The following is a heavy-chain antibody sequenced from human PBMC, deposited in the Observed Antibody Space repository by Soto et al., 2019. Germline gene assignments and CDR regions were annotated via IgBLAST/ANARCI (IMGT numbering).Heavy chain of an antibody. J-gene: IGHJ4*02. CDR2: IKSKAAGGTT. CDR1: GLTLSDIW. V-gene: IGHV3-15*07. D-gene: IGHD4-17*01. CDR3: SYGAHQYFDY. Sequence: GGSLRLSCVVSGLTLSDIWMNWVRQAPGKGLEWVGRIKSKAAGGTTDYAAPVKGRFSISRDDSTNTLFLHINSLRTEDTGVYYCSYGAHQYFDYWGQGVLVTVSS.